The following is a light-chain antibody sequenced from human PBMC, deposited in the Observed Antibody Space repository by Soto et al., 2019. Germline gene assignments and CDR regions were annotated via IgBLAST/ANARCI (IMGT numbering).Light chain of an antibody. V-gene: IGKV3-15*01. J-gene: IGKJ4*01. CDR2: KTS. Sequence: IVMTRSPATVSVSPGESASLSCRASRTIGTNLGWYQQKPGQAPRLLISKTSTRATGVPARFSGSGSGTEFTLTITGLQSEDIAVYYCQQYADWPLTFGGGTKVDIK. CDR3: QQYADWPLT. CDR1: RTIGTN.